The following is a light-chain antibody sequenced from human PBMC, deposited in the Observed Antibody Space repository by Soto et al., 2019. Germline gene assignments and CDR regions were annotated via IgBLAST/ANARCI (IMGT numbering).Light chain of an antibody. CDR2: GAP. Sequence: ERVMTQSPATLSGFPRERPTLSCKATSSIGRNLAWYQQKPGQTSRLLIYGAPTRAADVPARFSCSGSGTEFTLTITSLQSEDFAVYYCQTCNNWPVLTFGGGTKIEIK. CDR1: SSIGRN. J-gene: IGKJ4*01. V-gene: IGKV3-15*01. CDR3: QTCNNWPVLT.